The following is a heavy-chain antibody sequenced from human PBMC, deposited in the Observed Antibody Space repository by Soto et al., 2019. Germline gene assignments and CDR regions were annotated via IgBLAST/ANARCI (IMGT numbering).Heavy chain of an antibody. CDR1: GFSFDGYA. CDR3: VKASTYSSSQGWCDP. CDR2: ISWNSGNI. V-gene: IGHV3-9*01. J-gene: IGHJ5*02. Sequence: PGGSLRLSCAASGFSFDGYAMNWVRQPPGKGLEWVSGISWNSGNIDYADSVKGRFTISRDNAKNSLYLQMNSLRAEDTALYYCVKASTYSSSQGWCDPWGQGTMVTVSS. D-gene: IGHD6-6*01.